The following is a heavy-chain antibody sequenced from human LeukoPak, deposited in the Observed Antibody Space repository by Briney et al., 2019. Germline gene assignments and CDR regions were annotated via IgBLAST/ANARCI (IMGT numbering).Heavy chain of an antibody. CDR1: GFTFSSDA. V-gene: IGHV3-23*01. CDR2: ISGRADNI. D-gene: IGHD2-2*01. Sequence: GGSLRLSCAASGFTFSSDAMSWVRQAPGKGLEWVSLISGRADNIYYADSVRGRFTISRDNSKNTLYLQMNSLRAEDTAVYYCAKRTCSSTSCPNWFDPWGQGTLVTVSS. CDR3: AKRTCSSTSCPNWFDP. J-gene: IGHJ5*02.